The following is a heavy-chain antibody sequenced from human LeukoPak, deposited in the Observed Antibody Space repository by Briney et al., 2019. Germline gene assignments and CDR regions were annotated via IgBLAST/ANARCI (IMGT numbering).Heavy chain of an antibody. Sequence: PGGSLRLSCAASGFTVSSNYMSWVRQAPGKGLEWVSVIYSGGSTYYAASVKGRFTISRDNSKNTLYLQMNSLRAEDTAVYYCARVRDGYNDYYFDYWGQGTLVTVSS. CDR3: ARVRDGYNDYYFDY. D-gene: IGHD5-24*01. CDR1: GFTVSSNY. J-gene: IGHJ4*02. CDR2: IYSGGST. V-gene: IGHV3-53*01.